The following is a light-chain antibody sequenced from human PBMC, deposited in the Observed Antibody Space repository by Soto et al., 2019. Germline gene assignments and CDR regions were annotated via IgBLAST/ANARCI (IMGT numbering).Light chain of an antibody. CDR1: QSISSW. CDR2: DAS. V-gene: IGKV1-5*01. CDR3: QQYNSYFT. Sequence: DIQMTQSPSTLSASVGDRVTITCRASQSISSWLAWYQQKPGKAPKLLIYDASSLESGVPSRFSGSESGTEFTLTISSLQPDDCATYDCQQYNSYFTFGPGTKVDI. J-gene: IGKJ3*01.